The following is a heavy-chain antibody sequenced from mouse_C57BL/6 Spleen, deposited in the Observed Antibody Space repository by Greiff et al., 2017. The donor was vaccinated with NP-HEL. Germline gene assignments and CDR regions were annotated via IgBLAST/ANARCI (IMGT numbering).Heavy chain of an antibody. CDR3: TRYGYDGYYFDY. D-gene: IGHD2-2*01. CDR1: GFTFSSYA. Sequence: DVMLVESGEGLVKPGGSLKLSCAASGFTFSSYAMSWVRQTPEKRLEWVAYISSGGDYIYYADTVKGRFTISRDNARNTLYLQMSSLKSEDTAMYYCTRYGYDGYYFDYWGQGTTLTVSS. CDR2: ISSGGDYI. J-gene: IGHJ2*01. V-gene: IGHV5-9-1*02.